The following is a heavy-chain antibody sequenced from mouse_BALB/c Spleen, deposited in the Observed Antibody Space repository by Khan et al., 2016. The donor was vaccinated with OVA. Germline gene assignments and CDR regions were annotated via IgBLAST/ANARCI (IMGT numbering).Heavy chain of an antibody. CDR2: IIYTGNT. D-gene: IGHD2-14*01. CDR3: ARSTYRYAFVY. J-gene: IGHJ3*01. CDR1: GDSITSGY. V-gene: IGHV3-8*02. Sequence: EVQLQESGPSLVKPSQTLSLTCSVTGDSITSGYWNWIRKFPGKELEYMGHIIYTGNTYYNPSLKSRISITRHTSKNQNNIHLNSVTNEDTATYYCARSTYRYAFVYWGQGTLVTVSA.